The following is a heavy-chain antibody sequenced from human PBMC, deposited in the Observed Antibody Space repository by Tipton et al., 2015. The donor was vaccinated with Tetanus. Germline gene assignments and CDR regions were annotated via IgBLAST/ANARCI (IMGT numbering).Heavy chain of an antibody. CDR3: ARFLSFGSGTYGAR. Sequence: GLVKPSETLSLTCTVSSASITSDEYYWSWIRQSPGRGLESIGYVLNSGKTYYHPSLRRRVIISLDRSKSQFSLKLTSVTAADTAVYYCARFLSFGSGTYGARWGQGALVTVSS. D-gene: IGHD3-10*01. V-gene: IGHV4-30-4*01. J-gene: IGHJ4*02. CDR2: VLNSGKT. CDR1: SASITSDEYY.